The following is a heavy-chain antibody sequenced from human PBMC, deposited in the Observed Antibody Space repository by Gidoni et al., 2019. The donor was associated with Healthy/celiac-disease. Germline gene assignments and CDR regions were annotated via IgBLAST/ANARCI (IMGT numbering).Heavy chain of an antibody. V-gene: IGHV3-7*01. CDR2: IKQDGSEK. CDR3: ARRAANSFDY. D-gene: IGHD2-15*01. Sequence: EVQLVESGGGLVQPGGSLGLSWAASGFTCSSYWMSGVRQAAGKGLEWVANIKQDGSEKYYVDSVKGRFTISRDNAKNSLYLQMNSLRAEDTAVYYCARRAANSFDYWGQGTLVTVSS. J-gene: IGHJ4*02. CDR1: GFTCSSYW.